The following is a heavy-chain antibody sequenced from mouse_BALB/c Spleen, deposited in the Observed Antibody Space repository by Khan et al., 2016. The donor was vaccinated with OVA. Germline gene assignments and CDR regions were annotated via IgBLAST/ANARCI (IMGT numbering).Heavy chain of an antibody. D-gene: IGHD1-1*01. J-gene: IGHJ2*01. Sequence: EVQLQQSGPELVGPGASVKISCKASGYSFTGYFMNWVMQSHGKSLEWIGRINPHIGETFYNQRFKDKATLTVDESSSTAHMELRSLASDDSAVYYCTRIYRSDFDYWGQGTTLTVSS. V-gene: IGHV1-20*02. CDR3: TRIYRSDFDY. CDR1: GYSFTGYF. CDR2: INPHIGET.